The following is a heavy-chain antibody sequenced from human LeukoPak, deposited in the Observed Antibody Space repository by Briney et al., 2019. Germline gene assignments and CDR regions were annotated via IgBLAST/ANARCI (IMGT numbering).Heavy chain of an antibody. Sequence: ASVKVSCKASGYTFTSYGISWVRQAPGQGLEWMGWISAYNGNTHYAQKLQGRVTMTTDTSTSTVYMELSSLRSEDTAVYYCARDWYYYGSGSYYPSYYYYYMDVWGKGTTVTVSS. D-gene: IGHD3-10*01. CDR2: ISAYNGNT. CDR1: GYTFTSYG. V-gene: IGHV1-18*01. CDR3: ARDWYYYGSGSYYPSYYYYYMDV. J-gene: IGHJ6*03.